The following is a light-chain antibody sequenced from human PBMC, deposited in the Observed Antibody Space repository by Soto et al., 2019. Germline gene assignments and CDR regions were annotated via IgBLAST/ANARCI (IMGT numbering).Light chain of an antibody. Sequence: QSALTQPASVSGSPEQSITISCTGTSSDFGYHNLVSWYQQLPGEAPKLLIYEGSKRPSGVSNRFSGSKSGNTASLTISALQVEDEADYYCCSSPDGGSFVFGTGTKLTVL. V-gene: IGLV2-23*01. CDR2: EGS. CDR3: CSSPDGGSFV. J-gene: IGLJ1*01. CDR1: SSDFGYHNL.